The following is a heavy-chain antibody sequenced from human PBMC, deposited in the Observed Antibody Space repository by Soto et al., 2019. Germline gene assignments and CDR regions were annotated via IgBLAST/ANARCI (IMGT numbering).Heavy chain of an antibody. CDR1: GFTVGSNY. D-gene: IGHD3-9*01. CDR2: IYSDGTP. J-gene: IGHJ6*02. CDR3: ARSTYYDILSGSYYYYAMDV. V-gene: IGHV3-53*01. Sequence: EVQLVESGGGLTQPGVSLRLSCAASGFTVGSNYMSWVRQAPGKGLEWVSVIYSDGTPYYADSVKGRFTISRENSNNTLYLHTNNLRAEDTAVYYCARSTYYDILSGSYYYYAMDVWGQGTTVTVYS.